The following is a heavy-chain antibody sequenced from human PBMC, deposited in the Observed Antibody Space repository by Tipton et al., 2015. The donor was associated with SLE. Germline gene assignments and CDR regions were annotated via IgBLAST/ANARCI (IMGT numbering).Heavy chain of an antibody. CDR2: MNPNSGNT. CDR1: GYTFTSYD. D-gene: IGHD2-15*01. CDR3: ARDRDLYCSGGSCYSLYFDL. J-gene: IGHJ2*01. Sequence: QSGPEVKKPGASVKVSCKASGYTFTSYDINWVRQATGQGLEWMGWMNPNSGNTGYAQKFQGRVTMTRNTSISTAYMELSSLRSEDTAVYYCARDRDLYCSGGSCYSLYFDLWGRGTLVTVSS. V-gene: IGHV1-8*01.